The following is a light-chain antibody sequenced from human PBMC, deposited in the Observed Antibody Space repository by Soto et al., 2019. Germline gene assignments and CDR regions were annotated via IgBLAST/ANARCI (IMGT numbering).Light chain of an antibody. V-gene: IGKV2-28*01. Sequence: DIVMTQSPLSLPVTPGEPASISCRSGQSLLHSNGYNYWDWYLQKPGQSPQLLIYLGSNRASGVPDRFSGSGSGTDFTLKISRVEAEDVGVYYCMQALQTPWTFGQGTKVEIK. CDR2: LGS. CDR1: QSLLHSNGYNY. CDR3: MQALQTPWT. J-gene: IGKJ1*01.